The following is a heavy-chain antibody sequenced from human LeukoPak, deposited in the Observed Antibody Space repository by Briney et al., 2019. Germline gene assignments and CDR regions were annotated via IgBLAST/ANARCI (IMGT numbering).Heavy chain of an antibody. CDR1: GFTVSSNY. CDR3: ARVYYGSGSLHYYYYYMDV. V-gene: IGHV3-23*03. D-gene: IGHD3-10*01. J-gene: IGHJ6*03. Sequence: PGGSLRLSCAASGFTVSSNYMSWVRQAPGKGLEWVSVIYNGGRTYYAGRTYYADSVKGRFTISRDNSKNTLYLQTNSLRAEDTAVYYCARVYYGSGSLHYYYYYMDVWGKGTTVTISS. CDR2: IYNGGRTYYAGRT.